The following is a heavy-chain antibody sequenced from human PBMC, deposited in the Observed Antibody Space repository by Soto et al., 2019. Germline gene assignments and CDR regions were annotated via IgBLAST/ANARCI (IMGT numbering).Heavy chain of an antibody. D-gene: IGHD5-18*01. Sequence: PSETLSLTCAVYGGSFSGYYWSWIRQPPGKGLEWIGEINHSGSTNYNPSLKSRVTISVDTSKNQFSLKLSSVTAADTAVYYCARGCPSQTAMAKYYFDYWGQGTLLTVSS. CDR2: INHSGST. J-gene: IGHJ4*02. CDR3: ARGCPSQTAMAKYYFDY. V-gene: IGHV4-34*01. CDR1: GGSFSGYY.